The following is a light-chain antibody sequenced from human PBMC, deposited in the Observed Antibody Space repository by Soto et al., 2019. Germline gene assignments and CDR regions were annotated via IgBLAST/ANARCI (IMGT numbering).Light chain of an antibody. CDR2: GAS. CDR3: QQYGGSPPYT. V-gene: IGKV3-20*01. CDR1: QSVSSSY. J-gene: IGKJ2*01. Sequence: IVLTQSPGTLSLSPGERATLSCRASQSVSSSYLAWYQQKPGQAPRLLIYGASSMATGIPDRFSGGGSGTDFTLTISRLEPEDFAVYYCQQYGGSPPYTLCQGTKLEIK.